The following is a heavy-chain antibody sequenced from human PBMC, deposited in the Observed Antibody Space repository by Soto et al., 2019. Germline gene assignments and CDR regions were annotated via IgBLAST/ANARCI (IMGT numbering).Heavy chain of an antibody. Sequence: GGSLRLSCAASGFTFSSYSMNWVRQAPGKGLEWVSSISSSSSYIYYADSVKGRFTISRDNAKNSLYPQMNSLRAEDTAVYYCARDRNPSITIFGVVIMFWFDPWGQGTLVTVSS. CDR3: ARDRNPSITIFGVVIMFWFDP. CDR2: ISSSSSYI. V-gene: IGHV3-21*01. D-gene: IGHD3-3*01. CDR1: GFTFSSYS. J-gene: IGHJ5*02.